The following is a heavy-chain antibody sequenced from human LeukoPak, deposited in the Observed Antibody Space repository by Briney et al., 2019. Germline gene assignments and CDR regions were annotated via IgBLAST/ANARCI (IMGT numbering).Heavy chain of an antibody. Sequence: GGSLRLSCAASGFTFSSYAMSWVRQAPGKGLEWVSAISGSGGSTYYADSVKGRFTISRDNSKNTLYLQMNSLRAEDTAVYYCANEYSSSWLHYYYGMDVWGQGTTVTVSS. CDR1: GFTFSSYA. D-gene: IGHD6-13*01. V-gene: IGHV3-23*01. CDR3: ANEYSSSWLHYYYGMDV. CDR2: ISGSGGST. J-gene: IGHJ6*02.